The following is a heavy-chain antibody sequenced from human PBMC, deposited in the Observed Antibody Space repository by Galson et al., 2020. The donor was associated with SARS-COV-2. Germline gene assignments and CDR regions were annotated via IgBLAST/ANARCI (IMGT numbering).Heavy chain of an antibody. J-gene: IGHJ3*02. CDR1: GFIFDSYA. D-gene: IGHD3-9*01. CDR3: AKARAVYDVLTGYYFDVFDM. CDR2: ISGGGTSA. Sequence: GESLKISCAASGFIFDSYAMSWVRQAPGKGLEWVSAISGGGTSAYYADSVKGRFTISRDNSKNTLNLQMNSLRAEDTAVYYCAKARAVYDVLTGYYFDVFDMWGQGTLVTVSS. V-gene: IGHV3-23*01.